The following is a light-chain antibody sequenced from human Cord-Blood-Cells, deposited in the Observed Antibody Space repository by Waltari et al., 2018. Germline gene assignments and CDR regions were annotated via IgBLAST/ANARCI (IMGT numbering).Light chain of an antibody. Sequence: QSALTPPASVSGSPGQSITISCTGTSSDVGGYNYVSWYQQHPGKAPKLMIYDVSNRPAGVSNRCSGSKSGNTASLTIAGLQAEDEANYYCSSYTSSSTRVFGGGTKLTVL. V-gene: IGLV2-14*03. CDR2: DVS. J-gene: IGLJ3*02. CDR1: SSDVGGYNY. CDR3: SSYTSSSTRV.